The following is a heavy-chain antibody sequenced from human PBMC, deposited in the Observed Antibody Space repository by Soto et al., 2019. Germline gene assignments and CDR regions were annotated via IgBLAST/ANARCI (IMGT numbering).Heavy chain of an antibody. CDR2: IYSGGST. Sequence: EVQLVETGGGLIQPGGSLRLSCAASGFTVSSAYMSWVRQAPGKGLEWVSVIYSGGSTYYAHSLKARFTISRDNSKNTLNLQLNSRRAEDTAVYYCARGGFAPFDYWGQGTMVTVSS. V-gene: IGHV3-53*02. CDR3: ARGGFAPFDY. J-gene: IGHJ4*02. CDR1: GFTVSSAY.